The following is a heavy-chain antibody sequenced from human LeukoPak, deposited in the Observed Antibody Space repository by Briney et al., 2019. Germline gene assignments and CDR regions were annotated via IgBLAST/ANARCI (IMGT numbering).Heavy chain of an antibody. Sequence: GGSLRLSCAASGFSLSSYGMTWVRQAPGKGLEWVSTLSDSGGGAYYADSVKGRFTISRDNSRNTLYLQMHSLRVEDTAVYYCAKGGYCSGGSCYAVGPTDLYFDYWGQGTLVTVSS. V-gene: IGHV3-23*01. CDR1: GFSLSSYG. CDR2: LSDSGGGA. CDR3: AKGGYCSGGSCYAVGPTDLYFDY. D-gene: IGHD2-15*01. J-gene: IGHJ4*02.